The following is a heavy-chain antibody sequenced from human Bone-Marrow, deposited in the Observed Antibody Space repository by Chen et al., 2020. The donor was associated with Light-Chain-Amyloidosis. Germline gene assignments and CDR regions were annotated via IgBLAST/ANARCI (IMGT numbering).Heavy chain of an antibody. CDR2: IRGGGGSR. V-gene: IGHV3-23*04. D-gene: IGHD3-9*01. CDR3: AKDISYDDILPGYPADAFDI. CDR1: GFAFSSYA. Sequence: EVQLVESGGGLLQRGGSLRLSCAASGFAFSSYAMSWVRQAPGKGLEWVSTIRGGGGSRYYGDAVKGRLTISRDNCKNALFLQMKSLRAEDTAVYYCAKDISYDDILPGYPADAFDIWGQGTMVTVSS. J-gene: IGHJ3*02.